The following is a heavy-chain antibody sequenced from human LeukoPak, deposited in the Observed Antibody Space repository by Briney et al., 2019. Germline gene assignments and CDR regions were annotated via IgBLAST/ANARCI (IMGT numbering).Heavy chain of an antibody. D-gene: IGHD5-18*01. CDR1: GGSINIYY. Sequence: SETLSLTCTVSGGSINIYYWSWIRQPPGKGLGWIGYIYYSGSSNYNPSLKSRVTISVDTSKTQFSLKLSSVTAADTAVYSCARGSYSYGNAFDYWGQGTLVTVSS. CDR3: ARGSYSYGNAFDY. CDR2: IYYSGSS. J-gene: IGHJ4*02. V-gene: IGHV4-59*12.